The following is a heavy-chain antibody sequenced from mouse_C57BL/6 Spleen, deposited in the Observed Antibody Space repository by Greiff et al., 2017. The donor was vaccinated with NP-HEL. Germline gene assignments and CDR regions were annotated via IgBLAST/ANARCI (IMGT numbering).Heavy chain of an antibody. CDR1: GYTFTDYN. J-gene: IGHJ1*03. V-gene: IGHV1-22*01. CDR2: INPNNGGT. Sequence: EVQLQQSGPELVKPGASVKMSCKASGYTFTDYNMHWVKQSHGKSLEWIGYINPNNGGTSYNQKFKGKATLTVNKSSSTAYMELRSLTSEDSAVYYCARAPTVVAIYWYFDVWGTGTTVTVSS. D-gene: IGHD1-1*01. CDR3: ARAPTVVAIYWYFDV.